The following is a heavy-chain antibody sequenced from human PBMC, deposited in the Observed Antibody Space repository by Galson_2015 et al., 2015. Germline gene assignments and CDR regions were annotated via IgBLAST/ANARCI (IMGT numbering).Heavy chain of an antibody. CDR3: AREYSVGFFHH. CDR1: GFRFTSYA. CDR2: VSKDGNEK. J-gene: IGHJ1*01. V-gene: IGHV3-30-3*01. D-gene: IGHD2-15*01. Sequence: SLRLSCAASGFRFTSYALHWIRQAPGKGLEWVAVVSKDGNEKHYADSVSGRFIISRDNFENTPDLQLNSVRDDDTAVYYCAREYSVGFFHHWGQGTLVTVSS.